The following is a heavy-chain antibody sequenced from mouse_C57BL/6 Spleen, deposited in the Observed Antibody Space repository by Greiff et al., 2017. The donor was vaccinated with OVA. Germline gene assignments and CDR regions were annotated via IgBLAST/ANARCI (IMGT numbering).Heavy chain of an antibody. V-gene: IGHV1-69*01. CDR2: IDPSDSYT. CDR3: ASNAYGSSYGYFDV. CDR1: GYTFTSYW. Sequence: QVQLQQPGAELVMPGASVKLSCKASGYTFTSYWMHWVKQRPGQGLEWIGEIDPSDSYTNYNQKFKGKSTLTVDKSSSTAYMQLSSLTSEDSAVYYCASNAYGSSYGYFDVWGTGTTVTVSS. D-gene: IGHD1-1*01. J-gene: IGHJ1*03.